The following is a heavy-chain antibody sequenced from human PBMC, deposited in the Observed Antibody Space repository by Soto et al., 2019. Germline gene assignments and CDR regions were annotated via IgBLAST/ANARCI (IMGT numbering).Heavy chain of an antibody. J-gene: IGHJ6*02. Sequence: QAQLVESGGGVVQPGRSLRLSCAGSGFIFSNYGMHWVRQAPGKGLEWVAVISYDGSNKYYADSVKGRFTISRDNSKNTLNLEINNLRAEDTAVYYCAKDPNNYQYPYYYGMDVWGQGTTVTVSS. V-gene: IGHV3-30*18. CDR2: ISYDGSNK. D-gene: IGHD2-2*01. CDR1: GFIFSNYG. CDR3: AKDPNNYQYPYYYGMDV.